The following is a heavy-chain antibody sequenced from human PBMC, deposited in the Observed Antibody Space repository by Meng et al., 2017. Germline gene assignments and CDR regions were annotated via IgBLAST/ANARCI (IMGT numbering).Heavy chain of an antibody. Sequence: QITLKESVPTLVKPTQTLTLTCTFSGFSLSTSGVGVGWIRQPPGKALEWLALIYWDDDKRYSPSLKSRLTITKDTSKNQVVLTMTNVDPVDTATYYCAHRRGDSREGWFDPWGQGTLVTVSS. D-gene: IGHD2-21*02. J-gene: IGHJ5*02. CDR1: GFSLSTSGVG. CDR3: AHRRGDSREGWFDP. CDR2: IYWDDDK. V-gene: IGHV2-5*02.